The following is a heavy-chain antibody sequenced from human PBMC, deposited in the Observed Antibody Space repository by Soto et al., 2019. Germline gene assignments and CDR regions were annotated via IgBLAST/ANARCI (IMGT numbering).Heavy chain of an antibody. CDR3: ARGRRLDFWSGYSFYYYYGMDV. CDR1: GGSFSGYY. D-gene: IGHD3-3*01. Sequence: SETLSLTCAVYGGSFSGYYWSWIRQPPGKGLEWIGEINHSGSTNYNPSLKSRVTISVDTSKNQFSLKLSSVTAADTAVYYCARGRRLDFWSGYSFYYYYGMDVWGQGTTVTVSS. J-gene: IGHJ6*02. CDR2: INHSGST. V-gene: IGHV4-34*01.